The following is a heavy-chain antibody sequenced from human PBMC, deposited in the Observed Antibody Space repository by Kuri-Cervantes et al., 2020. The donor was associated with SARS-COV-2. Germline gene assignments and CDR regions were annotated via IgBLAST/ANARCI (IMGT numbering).Heavy chain of an antibody. CDR3: ARDRNDGWFDP. Sequence: GESLKISCAASGFTFSSYSTNWVRQAPGKGLEWVSSISSSSSYIYYAGSVKGRFTISRDNAKNSLYLQMNSLRAEDTAVYYCARDRNDGWFDPWGQGTLVTVSS. CDR2: ISSSSSYI. J-gene: IGHJ5*02. CDR1: GFTFSSYS. V-gene: IGHV3-21*01. D-gene: IGHD1-1*01.